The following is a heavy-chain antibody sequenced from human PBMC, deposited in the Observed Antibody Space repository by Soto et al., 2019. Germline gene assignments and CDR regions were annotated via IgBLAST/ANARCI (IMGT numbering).Heavy chain of an antibody. CDR2: IYYSGST. V-gene: IGHV4-59*01. Sequence: QVQLQESGPGLVKPSETLSLTCTVSGGSISSYYWSWIRQPPGKGLEWIGYIYYSGSTNYNPSLKSRVNISVDTSKSQFSRKLSYVTAADTAVYYCARGPIRGSYQNFAYWGQGTLVTVSS. D-gene: IGHD1-26*01. J-gene: IGHJ4*02. CDR1: GGSISSYY. CDR3: ARGPIRGSYQNFAY.